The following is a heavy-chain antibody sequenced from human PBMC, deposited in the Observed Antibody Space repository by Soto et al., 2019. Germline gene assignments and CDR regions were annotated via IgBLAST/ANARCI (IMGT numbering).Heavy chain of an antibody. CDR2: ISSSSRYI. V-gene: IGHV3-11*05. CDR1: GFTFSDYY. Sequence: GGSLRLSCAASGFTFSDYYMSWIRQVPGKGLEWVSYISSSSRYINYADSVKGRFTISRDNAKNSLYLQMNSLRAEDTAVYYCAKDLSLRLGELSFWGQGTLVTVSS. CDR3: AKDLSLRLGELSF. J-gene: IGHJ4*02. D-gene: IGHD3-16*02.